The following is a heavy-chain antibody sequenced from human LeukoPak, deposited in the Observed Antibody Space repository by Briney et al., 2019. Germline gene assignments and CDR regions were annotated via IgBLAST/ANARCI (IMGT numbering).Heavy chain of an antibody. Sequence: GGSLRLSCAASGFTFSSYSMNWVRQAPGKGLEWVSYISSSSSTIYYADSVKGRFTISRDNAKNSLYLQMNSLRAEDTAVYYCAKNIGSLLGPYGDYSGAPDYWGQGTLVTVSS. J-gene: IGHJ4*02. CDR2: ISSSSSTI. CDR3: AKNIGSLLGPYGDYSGAPDY. D-gene: IGHD4-17*01. CDR1: GFTFSSYS. V-gene: IGHV3-48*01.